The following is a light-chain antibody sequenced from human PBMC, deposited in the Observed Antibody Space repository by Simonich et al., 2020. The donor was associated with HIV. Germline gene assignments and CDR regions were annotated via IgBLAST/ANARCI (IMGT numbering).Light chain of an antibody. V-gene: IGLV6-57*03. CDR3: QSYDRTNWV. Sequence: NFMLTQPHSVSESPGKTVTISCTRSRGSIVNNYVQWYQQRPARAPTTVIYEDNQRPSGVPDLFSGSIDYSSNSASLTISGLKTEDEADYYCQSYDRTNWVFGGGTKLTVL. CDR2: EDN. J-gene: IGLJ3*02. CDR1: RGSIVNNY.